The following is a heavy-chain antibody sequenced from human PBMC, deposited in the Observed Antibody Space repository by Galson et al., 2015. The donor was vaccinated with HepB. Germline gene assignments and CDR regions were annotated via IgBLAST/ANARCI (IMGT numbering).Heavy chain of an antibody. CDR3: ARVWDRGRTSRWGNYYYGMDD. Sequence: SLRLSCAASGITFSDYTIHWVRRAPGKGLQWLATILYDGSKKYYEDFVEGRFTISGDNSMSSVYLHMNTLRPEDTAVYYCARVWDRGRTSRWGNYYYGMDDWGQGTTVTVSS. D-gene: IGHD3-16*01. CDR2: ILYDGSKK. CDR1: GITFSDYT. V-gene: IGHV3-30*04. J-gene: IGHJ6*02.